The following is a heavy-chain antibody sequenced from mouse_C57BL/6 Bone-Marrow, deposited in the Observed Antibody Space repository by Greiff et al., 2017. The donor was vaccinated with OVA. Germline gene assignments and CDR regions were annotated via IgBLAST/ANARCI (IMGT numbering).Heavy chain of an antibody. V-gene: IGHV5-6*01. CDR3: SRHGRGAWFAY. J-gene: IGHJ3*01. Sequence: EVKLQESGGDLVKPGASLKLSCAASGFTFSSYGMSWVRQTPDKSLEWVATIRTGGSYTYYPDSVKGRFTITRDNAKNTLYLQMSSLKSEDAAMYYYSRHGRGAWFAYWGQGTLVTVSA. CDR1: GFTFSSYG. CDR2: IRTGGSYT.